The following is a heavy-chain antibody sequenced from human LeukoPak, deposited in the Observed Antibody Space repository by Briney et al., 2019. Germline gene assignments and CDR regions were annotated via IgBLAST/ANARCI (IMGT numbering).Heavy chain of an antibody. CDR2: IYTSGST. CDR1: GGSISSYY. Sequence: SETLSLTCTVSGGSISSYYWSWIRQPAGKGLEWIGRIYTSGSTNYNPSLKSRVTMSVDTSKNQFSLKLSSVTAADTAVYYCARDRDTDYSHYCYYYGMDVWGQGTTVTVSS. V-gene: IGHV4-4*07. CDR3: ARDRDTDYSHYCYYYGMDV. J-gene: IGHJ6*02. D-gene: IGHD4-11*01.